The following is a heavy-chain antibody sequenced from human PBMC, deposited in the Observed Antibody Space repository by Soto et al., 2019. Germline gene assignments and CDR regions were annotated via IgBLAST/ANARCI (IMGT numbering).Heavy chain of an antibody. J-gene: IGHJ6*02. CDR3: ARERRGDFWGMGG. Sequence: PSETLSLTCAVSGYSISSGYYWGWIRQPPGKGLEWIGSIYHSGSTYYNPSLKSRVTISVDTSKNQFSLKLSSVTAADTAVYYLARERRGDFWGMGGWGQGTTVTVSS. D-gene: IGHD3-3*01. CDR1: GYSISSGYY. CDR2: IYHSGST. V-gene: IGHV4-38-2*02.